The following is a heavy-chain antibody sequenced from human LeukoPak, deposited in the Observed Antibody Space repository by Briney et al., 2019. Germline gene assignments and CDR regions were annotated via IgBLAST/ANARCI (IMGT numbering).Heavy chain of an antibody. CDR2: IYYSGST. V-gene: IGHV4-59*01. D-gene: IGHD3-10*01. Sequence: SETLSLTCTVSGGSISSYYWSWIRQPPGKGLEWIGYIYYSGSTNYNPSLKSRVTISVDTSKNQFSLKLSSVTAADTAVYYCARAIGGSGSYYNAFYYYYGMDVWGQGTTVTVSS. CDR3: ARAIGGSGSYYNAFYYYYGMDV. J-gene: IGHJ6*02. CDR1: GGSISSYY.